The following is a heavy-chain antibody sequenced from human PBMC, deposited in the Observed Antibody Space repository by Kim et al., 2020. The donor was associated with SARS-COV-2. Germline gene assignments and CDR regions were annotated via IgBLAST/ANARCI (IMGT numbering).Heavy chain of an antibody. Sequence: SETLSLTCTVSGYSISNAYYWGWIRQPPGKGLEWIGSIYHSGSTYYNPSLKSRVTMSVDTSKNHFSLKLSSVTAADTAVYYCARERIATAGKGWFDPWGQGTLVTVSS. CDR1: GYSISNAYY. V-gene: IGHV4-38-2*02. CDR3: ARERIATAGKGWFDP. J-gene: IGHJ5*02. D-gene: IGHD6-13*01. CDR2: IYHSGST.